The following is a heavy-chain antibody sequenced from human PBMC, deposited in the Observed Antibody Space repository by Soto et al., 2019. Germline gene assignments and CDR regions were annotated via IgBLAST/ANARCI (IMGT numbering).Heavy chain of an antibody. CDR2: INHSGST. D-gene: IGHD6-6*01. CDR1: GGSFSGYY. J-gene: IGHJ6*02. CDR3: ARDSSYYYYYYGMDV. V-gene: IGHV4-34*01. Sequence: LSLTCAVYGGSFSGYYWRWIRQPPGKGLEWIGEINHSGSTNYNPSLKSRVTISVDTSKNQFSLKLSSVTAADTAVYYCARDSSYYYYYYGMDVWGQGTTVTVSS.